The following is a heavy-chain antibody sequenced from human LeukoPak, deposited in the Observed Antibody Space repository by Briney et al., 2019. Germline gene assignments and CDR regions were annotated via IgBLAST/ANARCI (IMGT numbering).Heavy chain of an antibody. D-gene: IGHD3-10*01. CDR3: ARERPPPRIYGSGSYARWFDP. J-gene: IGHJ5*02. Sequence: GASVKVSRKASGYTFTSYYMHWVRQAPGQGLEWMGIINPSGGSTSYAQKFQGRVTMTRDTSTSTVYMELSSLRSEDTAVYYCARERPPPRIYGSGSYARWFDPWGQGTLVTVSS. CDR1: GYTFTSYY. CDR2: INPSGGST. V-gene: IGHV1-46*01.